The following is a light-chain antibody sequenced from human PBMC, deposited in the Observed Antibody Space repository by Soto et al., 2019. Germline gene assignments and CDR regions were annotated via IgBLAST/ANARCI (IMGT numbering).Light chain of an antibody. CDR2: DVS. Sequence: QSALTQPRSVSGSPGQSVTISGPGTSSDFGASDYVSWYQQDPGKAPKVLIYDVSERPSGVPDRFSGSKSDNTASLTISGLQAEDEADYYCSSYAGSYTFVVFGGGTKLTVL. J-gene: IGLJ2*01. CDR3: SSYAGSYTFVV. CDR1: SSDFGASDY. V-gene: IGLV2-11*01.